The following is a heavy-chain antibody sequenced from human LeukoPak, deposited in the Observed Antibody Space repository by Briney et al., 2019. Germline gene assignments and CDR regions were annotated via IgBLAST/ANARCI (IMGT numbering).Heavy chain of an antibody. V-gene: IGHV3-48*02. CDR1: GFTFSSYN. J-gene: IGHJ4*02. D-gene: IGHD3-10*01. CDR2: ISWSSSTV. CDR3: ARDFRASSDY. Sequence: GGSLRLSCVASGFTFSSYNMNWVRQAPGKGLEWVSYISWSSSTVYYADSVKGRFTISRDNAKNSLYLQMNSLRDEDTAVYYCARDFRASSDYWGQGTLVTVSS.